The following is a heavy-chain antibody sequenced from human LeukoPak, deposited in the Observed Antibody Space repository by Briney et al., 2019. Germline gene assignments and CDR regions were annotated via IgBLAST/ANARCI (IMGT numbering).Heavy chain of an antibody. D-gene: IGHD6-13*01. Sequence: SVKVSCKASGGTFSSYAISWVRQAPGQGLEWMGGIIPIFGTANYAQKFQGRVTITADKSTSTAYMELSSLRSEDTAVYYCAGIAAAAYYYYMDVWGKGTAVTVSS. CDR1: GGTFSSYA. J-gene: IGHJ6*03. V-gene: IGHV1-69*06. CDR3: AGIAAAAYYYYMDV. CDR2: IIPIFGTA.